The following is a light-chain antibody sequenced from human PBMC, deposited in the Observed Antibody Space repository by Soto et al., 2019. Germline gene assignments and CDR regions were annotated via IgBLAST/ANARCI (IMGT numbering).Light chain of an antibody. Sequence: QSVLTQPPSVSGAPGQRVTISCTGSSSNIGAGYDVHWYQQLPGTAPKLLIYGNSNRPSGVPDRFSGSKSGTSASLAITGLQAEDEAGYCCQSYDSSLSGVVFGGGTKLTVL. CDR3: QSYDSSLSGVV. V-gene: IGLV1-40*01. CDR1: SSNIGAGYD. CDR2: GNS. J-gene: IGLJ2*01.